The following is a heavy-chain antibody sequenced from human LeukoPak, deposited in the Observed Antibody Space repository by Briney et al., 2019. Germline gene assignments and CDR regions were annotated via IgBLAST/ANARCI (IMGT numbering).Heavy chain of an antibody. J-gene: IGHJ3*02. V-gene: IGHV4-34*01. CDR3: ARGEGDYVWGSYRQGAFDI. CDR2: INHSGST. D-gene: IGHD3-16*02. CDR1: GGSFSGYY. Sequence: SETLSLTCAVYGGSFSGYYWSWIRQPPGKGLEWIGEINHSGSTNYNPSLKSRVTISVDTSKNQFPLKLSSVTAADTAVYYCARGEGDYVWGSYRQGAFDIWGQGTMVTVSS.